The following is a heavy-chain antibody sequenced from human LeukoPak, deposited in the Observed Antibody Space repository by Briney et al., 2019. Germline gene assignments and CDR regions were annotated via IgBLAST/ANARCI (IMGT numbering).Heavy chain of an antibody. CDR3: AKDPLYDSSGYYTEYYFDY. Sequence: GGSLRLSCAASGFTFSNYAMSWVRQVPGKGLEWVSIISGSGDSTYYADSVKGRFTTSRDHSKNTLYLQMNSLRAEDTAVYYCAKDPLYDSSGYYTEYYFDYWGQGTLVTVSS. CDR2: ISGSGDST. J-gene: IGHJ4*02. V-gene: IGHV3-23*01. CDR1: GFTFSNYA. D-gene: IGHD3-22*01.